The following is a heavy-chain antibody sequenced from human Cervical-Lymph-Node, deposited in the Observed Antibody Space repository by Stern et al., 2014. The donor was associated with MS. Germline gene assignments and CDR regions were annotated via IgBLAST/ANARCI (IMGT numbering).Heavy chain of an antibody. J-gene: IGHJ3*02. CDR2: IYYSGSI. D-gene: IGHD1-26*01. CDR3: ARTPSGDNDAFDI. Sequence: QVQLQESGSGLVKPSQTLSLTCAVSGGSITSGGYSWNWIRQSPGKGLEWIGFIYYSGSISHNPSLKSRVNISLDKSKNQVSLKLHSVTAADTAVYYCARTPSGDNDAFDIWGQGTMVTVSS. CDR1: GGSITSGGYS. V-gene: IGHV4-30-2*06.